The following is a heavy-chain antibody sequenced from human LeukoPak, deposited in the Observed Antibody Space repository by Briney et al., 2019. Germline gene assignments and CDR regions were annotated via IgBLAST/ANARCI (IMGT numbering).Heavy chain of an antibody. V-gene: IGHV4-34*01. CDR3: ARGYYGSGSYSFDP. J-gene: IGHJ5*02. CDR2: INHSGST. D-gene: IGHD3-10*01. CDR1: GGSFSGYY. Sequence: SETLSLTCAVYGGSFSGYYWSWIRQPPGKGLEWIGEINHSGSTNYNPSLKSRVTISVDTSKNQFSLKLSSVTAADTAVYYCARGYYGSGSYSFDPWGQGTLVTVSS.